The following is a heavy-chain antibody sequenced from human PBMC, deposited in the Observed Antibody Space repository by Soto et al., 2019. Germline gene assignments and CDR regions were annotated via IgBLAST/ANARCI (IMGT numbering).Heavy chain of an antibody. Sequence: QVVLLQSGTEVKRPGSSVKVSCKASGVPFNSYGFAWVRQAPGRGLEWVGRINPASQLRNYEQSLQGRVTMNADTSTKRAYMELRGLTSEDTAVYYCARMKLARLDHWGQGTLVTVSS. CDR2: INPASQLR. V-gene: IGHV1-69*09. CDR3: ARMKLARLDH. J-gene: IGHJ4*02. CDR1: GVPFNSYG.